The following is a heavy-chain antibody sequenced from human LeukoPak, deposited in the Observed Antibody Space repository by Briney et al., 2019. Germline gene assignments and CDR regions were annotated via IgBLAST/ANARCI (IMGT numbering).Heavy chain of an antibody. D-gene: IGHD3-9*01. J-gene: IGHJ3*02. CDR1: GYTFTSYG. V-gene: IGHV1-18*01. Sequence: GASVKFSCKASGYTFTSYGISWVRQAPGQGLEWMGWISAYNGNTNYAQKLQGRVTMTTDTSTSTAYMELRSLRSDDTAVYYCARGLDRSYYDILTGHPGDAFDIWGQGTMVTVSS. CDR3: ARGLDRSYYDILTGHPGDAFDI. CDR2: ISAYNGNT.